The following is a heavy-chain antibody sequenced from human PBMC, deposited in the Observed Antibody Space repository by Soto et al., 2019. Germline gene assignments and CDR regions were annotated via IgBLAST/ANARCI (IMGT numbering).Heavy chain of an antibody. J-gene: IGHJ4*02. Sequence: QVQLQESGPGLVKPSGTLSLTCAVSGVSISSHDWWTWVRQPPGKGLEWIAESHQSGITNYNSSLEGRVTISLDKSMNQFSLQLSSVSVADTAVYYCATSDTGRVYWGQGTLVTVSS. D-gene: IGHD2-2*02. CDR2: SHQSGIT. V-gene: IGHV4-4*02. CDR3: ATSDTGRVY. CDR1: GVSISSHDW.